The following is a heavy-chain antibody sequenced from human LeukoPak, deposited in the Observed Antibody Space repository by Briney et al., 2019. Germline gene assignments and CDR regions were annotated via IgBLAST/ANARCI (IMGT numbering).Heavy chain of an antibody. CDR2: IHYSGST. V-gene: IGHV4-31*03. J-gene: IGHJ5*02. D-gene: IGHD3-3*01. CDR3: ARALGNCFDP. CDR1: GGSFSSGGYY. Sequence: SETLSLTCTVSGGSFSSGGYYWSWIRQHPGKGLEWIGYIHYSGSTYYNPSLKSRVSISVDTSKNQFSLKVSSVTAADTAVYHCARALGNCFDPWGQGTLVTVSS.